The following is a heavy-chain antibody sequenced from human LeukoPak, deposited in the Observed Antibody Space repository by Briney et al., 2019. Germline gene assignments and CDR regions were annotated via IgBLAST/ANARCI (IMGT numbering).Heavy chain of an antibody. J-gene: IGHJ3*02. D-gene: IGHD2/OR15-2a*01. V-gene: IGHV4-39*07. CDR1: GGSISSRTYY. Sequence: SETLSLTCTVSGGSISSRTYYWGWIRQPPGKGLEWIGSIYYTGSTFYNPSLKSRVTISVDTSKNQFSMKLSSVTAADAAVYFGAREWTTWGAFDIWGQGTMVTVSS. CDR3: AREWTTWGAFDI. CDR2: IYYTGST.